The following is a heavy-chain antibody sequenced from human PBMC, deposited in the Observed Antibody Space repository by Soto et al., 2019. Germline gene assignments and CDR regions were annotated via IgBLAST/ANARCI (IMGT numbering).Heavy chain of an antibody. Sequence: ASVKVSCKASGGTFSSYTISWVRQAPGQGLEWMGRIIPILGIANYAQKFQGRVTITADKSTSTADMELSSLRSEDTAVYYCASTGRPGYCSGGSCYEGAFDIWGQGTMVTVSS. CDR2: IIPILGIA. CDR3: ASTGRPGYCSGGSCYEGAFDI. V-gene: IGHV1-69*02. D-gene: IGHD2-15*01. CDR1: GGTFSSYT. J-gene: IGHJ3*02.